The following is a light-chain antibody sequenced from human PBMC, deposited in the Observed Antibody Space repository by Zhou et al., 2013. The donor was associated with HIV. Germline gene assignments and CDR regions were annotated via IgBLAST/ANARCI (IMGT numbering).Light chain of an antibody. V-gene: IGKV3-20*01. Sequence: EVLMTQSPVTLSVSPGARATLSCRASQSVDTYLAWYQQRPGQAPRLLIYGASSRATGIPDRFSGSGSGTDFTLTISRLEPEDFAVYYCQQYGNSLLTFGGGTKLEIK. J-gene: IGKJ4*01. CDR1: QSVDTY. CDR3: QQYGNSLLT. CDR2: GAS.